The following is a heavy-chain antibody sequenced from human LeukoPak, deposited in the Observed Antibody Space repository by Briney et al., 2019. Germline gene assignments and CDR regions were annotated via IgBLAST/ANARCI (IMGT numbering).Heavy chain of an antibody. J-gene: IGHJ4*02. D-gene: IGHD1-26*01. Sequence: GGSLRLSCAASGFAVSSNYMNWVRQAPGKGLEWVSVIYSGGSTYYVDSVKGRFTISRDNSKNTLYLQMNSLRADDTAVYYCATSGGYYQFDYWGQGNPGHRLL. CDR2: IYSGGST. CDR1: GFAVSSNY. V-gene: IGHV3-53*01. CDR3: ATSGGYYQFDY.